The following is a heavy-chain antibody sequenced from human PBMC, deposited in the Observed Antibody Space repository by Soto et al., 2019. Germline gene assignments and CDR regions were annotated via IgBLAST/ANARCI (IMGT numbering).Heavy chain of an antibody. CDR3: ARDLAARRRIAAAGIPDY. CDR2: INSDGSST. J-gene: IGHJ4*02. D-gene: IGHD6-13*01. CDR1: GFTFSSYW. V-gene: IGHV3-74*01. Sequence: PGVSLRLSCAASGFTFSSYWMHWVRQAPGKGLVWVSRINSDGSSTSYADSVKGRFTISRDNAKNTLYLQMNSLRAEDTAVYYCARDLAARRRIAAAGIPDYWGQGTLVTVSS.